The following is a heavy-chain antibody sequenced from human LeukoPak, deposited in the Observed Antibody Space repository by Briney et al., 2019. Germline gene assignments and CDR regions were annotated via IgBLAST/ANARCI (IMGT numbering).Heavy chain of an antibody. J-gene: IGHJ5*02. CDR2: ISDTGNT. V-gene: IGHV3-23*01. Sequence: GGSLRLSCGASGFTLSSYAMSWVRQAPGKGLEWVSAISDTGNTYHADSVKGRFTISRDNAKNSLYLQMNSLRAEDTAVYSCARGADGVSSNSRGWFDPWGQGTLVTVSS. CDR1: GFTLSSYA. CDR3: ARGADGVSSNSRGWFDP. D-gene: IGHD2-15*01.